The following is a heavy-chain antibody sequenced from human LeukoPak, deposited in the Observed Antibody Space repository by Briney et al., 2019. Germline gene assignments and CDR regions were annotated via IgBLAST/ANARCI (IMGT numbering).Heavy chain of an antibody. CDR3: LYFYDSSGYPQFDY. CDR2: IKSKTDGGTT. CDR1: GFTFSKSC. D-gene: IGHD3-22*01. Sequence: GGSLTLSCAASGFTFSKSCMSWLRQAPGKGLEWVGRIKSKTDGGTTDYAAPVKGRFTISREDSQNTLYLQLNSLKTEDTAVYYCLYFYDSSGYPQFDYWGQGTLVTVSS. J-gene: IGHJ4*02. V-gene: IGHV3-15*01.